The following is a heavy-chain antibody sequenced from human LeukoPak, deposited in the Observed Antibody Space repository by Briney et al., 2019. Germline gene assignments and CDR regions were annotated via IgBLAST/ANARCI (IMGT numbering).Heavy chain of an antibody. CDR2: IRYDRSNK. CDR1: GFTFSSYG. CDR3: AKDLQTMGATGFDY. Sequence: PGGSLRLSCAASGFTFSSYGMHWVRQAPGKGLEWVAFIRYDRSNKYYADSVKGRFTISRDNSKNTLYLQMNSLRAEDTAVYYCAKDLQTMGATGFDYWGQGTLVTVSS. J-gene: IGHJ4*02. D-gene: IGHD1-26*01. V-gene: IGHV3-30*02.